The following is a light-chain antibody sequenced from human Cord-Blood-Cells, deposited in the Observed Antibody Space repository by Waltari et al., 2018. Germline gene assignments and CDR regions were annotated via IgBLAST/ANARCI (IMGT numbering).Light chain of an antibody. J-gene: IGLJ3*02. CDR2: EGS. CDR1: RSDVGSYNL. Sequence: QSALTQPASVSGPPGQAIPISCTRTRSDVGSYNLFSWYQQHPGKAPKLMIYEGSKRPSGVSNRFSGSKSGNTASLTISGLQAEDEADYYCCSYAGSSTVFGGGTKLTVL. CDR3: CSYAGSSTV. V-gene: IGLV2-23*01.